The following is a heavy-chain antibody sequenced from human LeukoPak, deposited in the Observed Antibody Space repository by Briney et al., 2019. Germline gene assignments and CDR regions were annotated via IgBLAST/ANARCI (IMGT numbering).Heavy chain of an antibody. V-gene: IGHV3-7*01. CDR2: IRQDGTEK. Sequence: GGSLSLSGAASGFSFRNSWRRWVRPAPGKGLEWGANIRQDGTEKYYMDSVKGRFTISRDNAKKSLYLQMSLLRAEDTAVYYCAKDSFVVAGPEFDYWGQGTLVTVSS. J-gene: IGHJ4*02. CDR3: AKDSFVVAGPEFDY. CDR1: GFSFRNSW. D-gene: IGHD6-19*01.